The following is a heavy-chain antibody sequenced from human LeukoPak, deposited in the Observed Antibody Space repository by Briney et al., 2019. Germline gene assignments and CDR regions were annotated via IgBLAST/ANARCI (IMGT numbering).Heavy chain of an antibody. V-gene: IGHV3-53*01. CDR2: IESGGST. CDR1: GFIVSNNY. D-gene: IGHD1-26*01. CDR3: ARGLVGAKNWFDP. J-gene: IGHJ5*02. Sequence: GGSLRLSCTASGFIVSNNYMSWVRQAPGKGLEWVSVIESGGSTYYADSVKGRFTISRDNSKNRLYLQMNSLRAEDTAVYYCARGLVGAKNWFDPWGQGTQVTVSS.